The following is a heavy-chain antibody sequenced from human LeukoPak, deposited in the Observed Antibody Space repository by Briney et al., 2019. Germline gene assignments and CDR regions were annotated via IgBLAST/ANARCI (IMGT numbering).Heavy chain of an antibody. CDR2: IWNDGSDK. J-gene: IGHJ5*02. CDR3: AKAGRSGSYYNINWFDP. Sequence: GRSLRLSCAACGFTFSSDGMHWARQAPGKGLEWVAVIWNDGSDKYYADSVKGRFTISRDNSKNTLYPQMNSLRAEDTAVYYCAKAGRSGSYYNINWFDPWGQRTLVTVSS. V-gene: IGHV3-33*06. CDR1: GFTFSSDG. D-gene: IGHD3-10*01.